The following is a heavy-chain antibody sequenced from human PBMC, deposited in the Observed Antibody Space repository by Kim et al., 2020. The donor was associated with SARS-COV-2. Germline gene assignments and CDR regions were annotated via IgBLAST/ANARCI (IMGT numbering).Heavy chain of an antibody. V-gene: IGHV3-30*18. J-gene: IGHJ4*02. CDR3: AKEGGSITMIVVVNPLDY. CDR2: ISYDGSNK. CDR1: GFTFSSYG. D-gene: IGHD3-22*01. Sequence: GGSLRLSCAASGFTFSSYGMHWVRQAPGKGLEWVAVISYDGSNKYYADSVKGRFTISRDNSKNTLYLQMNSLRAEDTAVYYCAKEGGSITMIVVVNPLDYWGQGTLVTVSS.